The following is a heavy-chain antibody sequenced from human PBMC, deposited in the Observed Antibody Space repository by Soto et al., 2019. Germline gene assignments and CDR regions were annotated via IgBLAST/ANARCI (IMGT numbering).Heavy chain of an antibody. V-gene: IGHV4-59*01. Sequence: SWTXSLTCAVYGVSFNVYYFILIRHPPGKGLEWIGYIYYSGSTNYNPSLKSRVTISVDTSKNQFSLKLSYVTAADTAVYYCARGGYCNNGVCYKNWLETWGQGTLV. CDR1: GVSFNVYY. J-gene: IGHJ5*02. D-gene: IGHD2-8*01. CDR2: IYYSGST. CDR3: ARGGYCNNGVCYKNWLET.